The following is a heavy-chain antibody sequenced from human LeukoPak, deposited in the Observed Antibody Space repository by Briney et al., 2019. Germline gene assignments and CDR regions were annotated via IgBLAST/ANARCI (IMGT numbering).Heavy chain of an antibody. CDR2: IYYSGST. Sequence: SQTLSLTCTVSGGSISSGDYYWSWIRQPPGKGLEWIGYIYYSGSTYYNPSLKSRVTISVDTSKNQFTLKLSSVTAADTAVYYCARVDTSPPSVLLCFGEYQQTGGWFDPWGQGTLVTVSS. CDR1: GGSISSGDYY. CDR3: ARVDTSPPSVLLCFGEYQQTGGWFDP. V-gene: IGHV4-30-4*01. J-gene: IGHJ5*02. D-gene: IGHD3-10*01.